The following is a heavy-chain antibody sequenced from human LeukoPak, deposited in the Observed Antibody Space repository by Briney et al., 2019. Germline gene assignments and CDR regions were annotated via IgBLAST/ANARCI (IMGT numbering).Heavy chain of an antibody. Sequence: PGGSLRLSCAASGFIFTNYFMSWVRQAPGKGLEWVASIKHDGSEKYYVDSVRGRFTISRDNTMNSLYLRMSSLRAEDTAVYYCARGVDTAITGGYYYYGMDVWGQGTTVTVSS. CDR1: GFIFTNYF. CDR2: IKHDGSEK. J-gene: IGHJ6*02. V-gene: IGHV3-7*04. CDR3: ARGVDTAITGGYYYYGMDV. D-gene: IGHD5-18*01.